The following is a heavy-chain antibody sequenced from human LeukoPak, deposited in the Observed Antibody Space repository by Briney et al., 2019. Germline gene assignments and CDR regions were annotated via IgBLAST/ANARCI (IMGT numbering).Heavy chain of an antibody. CDR3: ARVGSSGYPIDY. CDR2: IIPILGIA. D-gene: IGHD3-22*01. CDR1: GGTFSSYA. V-gene: IGHV1-69*04. J-gene: IGHJ4*02. Sequence: SVKVSCKASGGTFSSYAISWVRQAPGQGLEWMGRIIPILGIANYAQKFQGRVTITADKSTSTAYMELSSLRSEDTAVYYCARVGSSGYPIDYWGQGTLVTVSS.